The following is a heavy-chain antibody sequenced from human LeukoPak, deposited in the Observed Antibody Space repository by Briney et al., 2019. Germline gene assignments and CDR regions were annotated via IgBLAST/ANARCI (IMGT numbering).Heavy chain of an antibody. D-gene: IGHD2-15*01. Sequence: NPSETLSLTCTVSGGSISSGSYYWSWIRQPAGKGLEWIGRIYTSGSTNYNPSLKSRVTISVDTSKNQFSLRLTSLTAADTAVYYCARDSSGSEGDSGESYFDYWGQGALVTVSS. V-gene: IGHV4-61*02. J-gene: IGHJ4*02. CDR1: GGSISSGSYY. CDR3: ARDSSGSEGDSGESYFDY. CDR2: IYTSGST.